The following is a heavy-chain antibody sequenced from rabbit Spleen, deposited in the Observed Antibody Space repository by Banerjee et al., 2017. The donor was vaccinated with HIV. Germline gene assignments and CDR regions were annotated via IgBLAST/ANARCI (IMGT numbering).Heavy chain of an antibody. V-gene: IGHV1S45*01. Sequence: QEQLVESGGGLVKPGASLTLTCTASGFSFSSTYWICWVRQAPGKGLEWIACIGTSSENTYYATWTKGRFTISKTSSTMVDLKVTSLTAADTATYFCVRALISDYSFSLWGQGTLVTVS. D-gene: IGHD1-1*01. CDR3: VRALISDYSFSL. CDR1: GFSFSSTYW. CDR2: IGTSSENT. J-gene: IGHJ4*01.